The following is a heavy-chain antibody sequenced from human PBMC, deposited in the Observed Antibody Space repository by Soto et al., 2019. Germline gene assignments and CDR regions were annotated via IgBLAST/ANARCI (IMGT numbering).Heavy chain of an antibody. CDR2: IYYSGST. CDR1: GGSISSYY. CDR3: ARHESFDFWSGYYTPHETNNWFDP. Sequence: SETLSLTCTVSGGSISSYYLSWIRQPPGKGLEWIGYIYYSGSTNYNPSLKSRVTISVDTSKNQFSLKLSSVTAADTAVYYCARHESFDFWSGYYTPHETNNWFDPWGQGTLVTVSS. D-gene: IGHD3-3*01. J-gene: IGHJ5*02. V-gene: IGHV4-59*08.